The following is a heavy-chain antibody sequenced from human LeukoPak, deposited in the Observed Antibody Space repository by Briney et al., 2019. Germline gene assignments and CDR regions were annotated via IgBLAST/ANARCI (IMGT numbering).Heavy chain of an antibody. J-gene: IGHJ4*02. CDR3: AIDRDGGPNIF. CDR2: ISGYNGNT. Sequence: GASVKVSCKTSGYTFISFGISWVRQAPGQGLEWMGWISGYNGNTNYEQKFQGRVTMTTDTSTSTAYMELRSLRSDDTAVYYCAIDRDGGPNIFWGQGTLVTVSS. D-gene: IGHD4-23*01. CDR1: GYTFISFG. V-gene: IGHV1-18*01.